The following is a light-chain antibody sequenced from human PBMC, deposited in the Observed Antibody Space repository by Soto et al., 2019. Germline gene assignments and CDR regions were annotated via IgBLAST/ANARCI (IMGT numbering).Light chain of an antibody. CDR3: ASYTTSDTYV. V-gene: IGLV2-14*03. J-gene: IGLJ1*01. CDR2: DVT. Sequence: QSALTQPASVSGSPGQSVTISCTGTSSDIGGHNFVSWYQQLPDKAPRLMVYDVTYRPSGVSSRFSGSKSGNTASLTISGLQAEDEAGYYCASYTTSDTYVFGTGTKVTVL. CDR1: SSDIGGHNF.